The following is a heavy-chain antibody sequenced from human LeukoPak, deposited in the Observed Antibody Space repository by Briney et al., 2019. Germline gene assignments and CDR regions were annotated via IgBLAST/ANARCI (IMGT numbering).Heavy chain of an antibody. CDR1: GFTSDDYG. CDR3: ARGGVVVALGSYGMDV. Sequence: GGSLRLSCAASGFTSDDYGISWVRQAPGKGLEWVSGIHRNGGSTGYADSVKGRFTISRDNAKNSLYLQMNTLRAEDTAVYYCARGGVVVALGSYGMDVWGQGTTVTVSS. J-gene: IGHJ6*02. V-gene: IGHV3-20*04. CDR2: IHRNGGST. D-gene: IGHD2-15*01.